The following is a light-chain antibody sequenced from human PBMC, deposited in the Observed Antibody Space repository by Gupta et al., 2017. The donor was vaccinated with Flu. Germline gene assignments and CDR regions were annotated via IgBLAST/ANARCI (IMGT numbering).Light chain of an antibody. CDR1: KLGNKY. CDR2: EVN. V-gene: IGLV3-1*01. J-gene: IGLJ2*01. CDR3: QVWVSSTVV. Sequence: SYELIQPPSVSVSPGQTATSTCSGDKLGNKYACWYQQKPGQSPVLVIYEVNKRPSRIPGRFSGSNSGNTATLTIGGTQVNDEADYYCQVWVSSTVVFGGGTKLTVL.